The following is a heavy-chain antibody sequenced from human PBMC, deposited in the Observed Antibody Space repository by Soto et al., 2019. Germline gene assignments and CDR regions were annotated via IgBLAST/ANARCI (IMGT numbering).Heavy chain of an antibody. Sequence: ASVKVSCKASGGTFSSYAISWVRQAPGQGLEWMGGIIPIFGTANYAQKFQGRVTITADESTSTAYMELSSLRSEDTAVYYCASREAAGTGASALDIWGQGTMVTVSS. V-gene: IGHV1-69*13. CDR2: IIPIFGTA. CDR1: GGTFSSYA. CDR3: ASREAAGTGASALDI. J-gene: IGHJ3*02. D-gene: IGHD6-13*01.